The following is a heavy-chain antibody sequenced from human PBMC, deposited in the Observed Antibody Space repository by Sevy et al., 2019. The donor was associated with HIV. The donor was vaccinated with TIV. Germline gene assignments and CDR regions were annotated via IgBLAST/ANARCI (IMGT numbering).Heavy chain of an antibody. J-gene: IGHJ5*02. CDR3: ARDSYRGVGSDVGWFDP. CDR1: GFYFSNFW. Sequence: GGSLRLSCEASGFYFSNFWMHWVRQIPGKGLEWVSRIDKGGTGTIYADSVKGRFTVSRDNTKRTVFLQMDSLRVDDTAVYHCARDSYRGVGSDVGWFDPWGQGVLVTVSS. V-gene: IGHV3-74*01. CDR2: IDKGGTGT. D-gene: IGHD1-1*01.